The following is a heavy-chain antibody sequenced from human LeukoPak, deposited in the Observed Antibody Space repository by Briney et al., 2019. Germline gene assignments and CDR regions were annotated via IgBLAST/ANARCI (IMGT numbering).Heavy chain of an antibody. CDR1: GYTFTSYD. V-gene: IGHV1-2*02. J-gene: IGHJ4*02. Sequence: VASVKVSCKASGYTFTSYDINWVRQATGQGLEWMGWINPNSGGTNYAQMFQDRVTMTRDTSISTAYMELSRLRSDDTAVYYCARELFYTSGSKSNRVDYWGQGTLVTVSS. D-gene: IGHD1-26*01. CDR2: INPNSGGT. CDR3: ARELFYTSGSKSNRVDY.